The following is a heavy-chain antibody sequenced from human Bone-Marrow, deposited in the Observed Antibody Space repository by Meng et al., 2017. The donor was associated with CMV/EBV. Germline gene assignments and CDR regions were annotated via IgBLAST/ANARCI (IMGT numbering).Heavy chain of an antibody. Sequence: GESLKISCVASGFTFSSYAMPWVRQAPGTGLEWVSGIRSSGDDTHYAVSVKGRLTISRDNSKSTLYLQMSSLRAEDTAIYYCAKVEQLPIYYYYDMDVWGQGTTVTVSS. D-gene: IGHD6-19*01. J-gene: IGHJ6*02. V-gene: IGHV3-23*01. CDR3: AKVEQLPIYYYYDMDV. CDR2: IRSSGDDT. CDR1: GFTFSSYA.